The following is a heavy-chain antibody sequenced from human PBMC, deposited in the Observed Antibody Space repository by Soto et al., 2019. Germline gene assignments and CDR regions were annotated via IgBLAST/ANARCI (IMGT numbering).Heavy chain of an antibody. CDR2: IKSKTDGGTT. J-gene: IGHJ6*02. D-gene: IGHD3-3*01. CDR1: GFTFSNAW. CDR3: TTVLYDFWSGYPPRYYYGMDV. Sequence: GGSLRLSCAASGFTFSNAWMSWVRQAPGKGLEWVGRIKSKTDGGTTDYAAPVKGRFTISRDDSKNTLYLQMNSLKTEDTAVYYCTTVLYDFWSGYPPRYYYGMDVWGQGTTVTV. V-gene: IGHV3-15*01.